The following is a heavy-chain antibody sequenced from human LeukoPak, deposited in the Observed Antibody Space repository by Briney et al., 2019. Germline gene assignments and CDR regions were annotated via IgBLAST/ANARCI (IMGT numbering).Heavy chain of an antibody. CDR2: ISSTTYT. CDR3: ARDGSGWSRDV. J-gene: IGHJ6*02. CDR1: GFTFSVYS. D-gene: IGHD6-19*01. V-gene: IGHV3-21*01. Sequence: GGSLRLSCAASGFTFSVYSMSCVRQAPEKGLEWVSSISSTTYTYYADSVKGRFTISRDNSKSSLYLQMNSLTAEDTALYYCARDGSGWSRDVWGQGTTVTVSS.